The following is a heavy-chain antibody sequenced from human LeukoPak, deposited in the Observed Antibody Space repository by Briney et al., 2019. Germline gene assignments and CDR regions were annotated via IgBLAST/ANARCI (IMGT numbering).Heavy chain of an antibody. CDR1: GGSSSGYY. Sequence: PSGTLSLTCAVYGGSSSGYYWSWIRQPPGKGLEWIGEINHSGSTNYNPSLKSRVTISVDTSKNQFSLKLSSVTAADTAVYYCARGGTNLLGDVTMIVVESSGYYFDYWGQGTLVTVSS. D-gene: IGHD3-22*01. CDR3: ARGGTNLLGDVTMIVVESSGYYFDY. V-gene: IGHV4-34*01. J-gene: IGHJ4*02. CDR2: INHSGST.